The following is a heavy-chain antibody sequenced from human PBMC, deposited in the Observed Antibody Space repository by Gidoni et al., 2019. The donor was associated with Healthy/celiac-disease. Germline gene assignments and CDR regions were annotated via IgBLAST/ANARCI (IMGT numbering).Heavy chain of an antibody. CDR2: ISWNSGSI. V-gene: IGHV3-9*01. CDR3: AKDMGDPRLERKNAFDI. Sequence: EVQLVESGGGLVQPGRSLRLSCAASGFTFDDYAMHWVRQAPGKGLEWVSGISWNSGSIGYADSVKGRFTISRDNAKNSLYLQMNSLRAEDTALYYCAKDMGDPRLERKNAFDIWGQGTMVTVSS. J-gene: IGHJ3*02. CDR1: GFTFDDYA. D-gene: IGHD2-21*02.